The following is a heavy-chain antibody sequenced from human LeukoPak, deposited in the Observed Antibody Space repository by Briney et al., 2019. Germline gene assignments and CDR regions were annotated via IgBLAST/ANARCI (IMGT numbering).Heavy chain of an antibody. Sequence: GGSLRLSCAGSGFTFSSHWIGWVRQAPGKGLEWVAHINQDGSQKYYVDSVEGRFAISRDHAKNPLHLQMNSLRAEDTAIYYCARSIDIDYWGQGTLVTVSS. D-gene: IGHD2-21*01. V-gene: IGHV3-7*01. J-gene: IGHJ4*02. CDR1: GFTFSSHW. CDR3: ARSIDIDY. CDR2: INQDGSQK.